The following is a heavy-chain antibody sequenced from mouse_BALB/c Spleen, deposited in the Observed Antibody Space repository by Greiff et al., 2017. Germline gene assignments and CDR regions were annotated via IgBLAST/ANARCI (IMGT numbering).Heavy chain of an antibody. CDR3: ARVAPDGYDWYFDV. CDR2: IDPANGNT. Sequence: VQLQQSGAELVKPGASVKLSCTASGFNIKDTYMHWVKQRPEQGLEWIGRIDPANGNTKYDPKFQGKATITADTSSNTAYLQLSSLTSEDTAVYYCARVAPDGYDWYFDVWGAGTTVTVSS. D-gene: IGHD2-2*01. J-gene: IGHJ1*01. CDR1: GFNIKDTY. V-gene: IGHV14-3*02.